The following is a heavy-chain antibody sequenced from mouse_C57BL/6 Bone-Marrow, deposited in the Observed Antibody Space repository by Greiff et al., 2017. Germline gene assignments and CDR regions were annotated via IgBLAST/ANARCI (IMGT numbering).Heavy chain of an antibody. J-gene: IGHJ3*01. Sequence: EVKLMESGGGLVKPGGSLKLSCAASGFTFSSYAMSWVRQTPEKRLEWVATISDGGSYTYYPDNVKGRFTISRDNAKNNLYLQMSHLKSEDTAMYYCARDGDTQAWFAYWGQGTLVTVSA. CDR3: ARDGDTQAWFAY. CDR1: GFTFSSYA. CDR2: ISDGGSYT. D-gene: IGHD3-2*01. V-gene: IGHV5-4*01.